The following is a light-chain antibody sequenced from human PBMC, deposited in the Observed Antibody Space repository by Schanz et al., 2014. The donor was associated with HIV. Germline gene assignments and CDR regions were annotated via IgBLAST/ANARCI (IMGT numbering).Light chain of an antibody. CDR3: QQYGSSPPIT. CDR1: QTVKSNF. CDR2: GAS. J-gene: IGKJ5*01. Sequence: EIGLTQSPGTLSLSPGEGGTLSCRASQTVKSNFIGWYQQKPGQAPRLLIFGASNRATGIPDRFSGGVSGADFTLTISRLEPEDFAVYYCQQYGSSPPITFGQGTRLEIK. V-gene: IGKV3-20*01.